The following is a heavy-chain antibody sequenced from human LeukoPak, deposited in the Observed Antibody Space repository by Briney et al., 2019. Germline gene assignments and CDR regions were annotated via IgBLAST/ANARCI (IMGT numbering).Heavy chain of an antibody. J-gene: IGHJ5*02. CDR2: IYTSGST. Sequence: SETLSLTCAVYGGSFSGYYWSWIRQPAGKGLEWIGRIYTSGSTNYNPSLKSRVTTSVDTSKNQFSLKLSSVTAADTAVYYCAREAILSSGYYYWFDPWGQGTLVTVSS. D-gene: IGHD3-22*01. CDR3: AREAILSSGYYYWFDP. V-gene: IGHV4-4*07. CDR1: GGSFSGYY.